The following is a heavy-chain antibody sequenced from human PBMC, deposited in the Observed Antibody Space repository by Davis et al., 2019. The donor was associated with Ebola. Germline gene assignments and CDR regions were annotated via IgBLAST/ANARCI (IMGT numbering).Heavy chain of an antibody. D-gene: IGHD3-9*01. Sequence: GESLKISCAASGFTFGSYAMHWVRQAPGKGLEWVAVISYDGNIKFYADSVKGRFTISRDNSKNTLYLQMNSLRAEDTAVYYCARKGTSTITRKDFDYWGQGTLVTVSS. CDR1: GFTFGSYA. J-gene: IGHJ4*02. CDR3: ARKGTSTITRKDFDY. CDR2: ISYDGNIK. V-gene: IGHV3-30-3*01.